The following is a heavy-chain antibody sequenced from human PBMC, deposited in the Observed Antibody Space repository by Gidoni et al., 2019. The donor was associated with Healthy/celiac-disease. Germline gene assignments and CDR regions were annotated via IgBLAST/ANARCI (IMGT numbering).Heavy chain of an antibody. Sequence: QVQLVESGGGVVQPGRSLRLSCAASGFTFSSYGMHWVRQAPGKGLEWVAVISYDGSNKYYADSVKGRFTISRDNSKNTLYLQMNSLRAEDTAVYYCAKRARVATIEDYFDYWGQGTLVTVSS. CDR1: GFTFSSYG. V-gene: IGHV3-30*18. D-gene: IGHD5-12*01. CDR2: ISYDGSNK. CDR3: AKRARVATIEDYFDY. J-gene: IGHJ4*02.